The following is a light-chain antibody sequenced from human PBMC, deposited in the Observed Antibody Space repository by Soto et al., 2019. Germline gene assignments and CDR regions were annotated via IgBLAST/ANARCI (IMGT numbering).Light chain of an antibody. CDR3: QQRSDWPPFT. CDR1: HNVNDY. Sequence: EVVLTQSPATLSLSPGERATLSCRASHNVNDYLAWYQQKPGQAPRLLIYDASKRATGLPARFSGSGSGTDFTLTISSLEAEDSAVYCCQQRSDWPPFTFGQGTKVEIK. CDR2: DAS. J-gene: IGKJ2*01. V-gene: IGKV3-11*01.